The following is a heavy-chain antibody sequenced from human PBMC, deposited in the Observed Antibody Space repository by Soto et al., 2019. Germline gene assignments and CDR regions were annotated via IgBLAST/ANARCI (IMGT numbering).Heavy chain of an antibody. CDR3: ARAPTYYYDSSGYPPGGPLDY. J-gene: IGHJ4*02. V-gene: IGHV1-2*02. D-gene: IGHD3-22*01. CDR1: GYTFTGYY. CDR2: INLNSGGT. Sequence: QVQLVQSGAEVNKPGASVKVSCKASGYTFTGYYMFWVRQAPGQGLEWMGWINLNSGGTNYAQKFQSRVTMTRDTSISTAYMELSRLRTDDTAVYYCARAPTYYYDSSGYPPGGPLDYWGQGTLVTVSS.